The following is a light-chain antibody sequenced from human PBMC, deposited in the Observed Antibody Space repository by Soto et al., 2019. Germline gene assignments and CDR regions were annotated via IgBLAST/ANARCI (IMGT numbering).Light chain of an antibody. CDR2: DVA. CDR1: SSDIGGYNY. Sequence: QSVLTQPASVSVSPGQSITISCTGTSSDIGGYNYVAWYQQHLGKAPKLIIYDVAVRPSGVSNRFSGSKSGNTASLAISGLQAEDEAHYYCSSYTGASALYVFGTGTKLTVL. V-gene: IGLV2-14*03. J-gene: IGLJ1*01. CDR3: SSYTGASALYV.